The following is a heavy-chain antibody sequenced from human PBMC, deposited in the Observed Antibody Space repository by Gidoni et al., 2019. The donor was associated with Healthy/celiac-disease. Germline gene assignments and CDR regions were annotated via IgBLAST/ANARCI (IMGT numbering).Heavy chain of an antibody. CDR1: GSTFRGYA. Sequence: QVQLVESGGGVVQPGRSLRLSCAASGSTFRGYAMHWVRQATGKGLEWVSVISYDGSNKYYADSVKVRFTISRDNSKNTLYLQMNSLRAEDTAVYYCARDYGDYVSNWYFDLWGRGTLVTVSS. V-gene: IGHV3-30-3*01. CDR2: ISYDGSNK. D-gene: IGHD4-17*01. CDR3: ARDYGDYVSNWYFDL. J-gene: IGHJ2*01.